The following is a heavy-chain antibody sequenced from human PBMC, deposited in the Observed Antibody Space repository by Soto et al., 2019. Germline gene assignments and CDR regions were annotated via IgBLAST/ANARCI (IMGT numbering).Heavy chain of an antibody. CDR1: GFTFISYS. Sequence: GGSLRLSCAASGFTFISYSINWVRQAPGKGLEWVSSISSGSSYIDYADSVKGRFTISRDNAKNSLYLQMNSLRAEDTAVYYCVRDDGSIAAPFDYWGQGTLVTVSS. J-gene: IGHJ4*02. CDR2: ISSGSSYI. CDR3: VRDDGSIAAPFDY. V-gene: IGHV3-21*01. D-gene: IGHD6-6*01.